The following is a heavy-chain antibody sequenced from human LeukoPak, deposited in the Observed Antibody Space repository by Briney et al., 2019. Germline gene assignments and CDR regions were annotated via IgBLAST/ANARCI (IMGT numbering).Heavy chain of an antibody. J-gene: IGHJ4*02. CDR3: ARGREYHDSTGYRY. CDR2: IYTSGTT. CDR1: GGSISSYY. Sequence: PSETLSLTCTVSGGSISSYYWSWIRQPAGKGLEWIGRIYTSGTTNYNPSLKSRVAISVDTSKSQFSLKLSSMTAADTAVYYCARGREYHDSTGYRYWGQGTLVTVSS. D-gene: IGHD3-22*01. V-gene: IGHV4-4*07.